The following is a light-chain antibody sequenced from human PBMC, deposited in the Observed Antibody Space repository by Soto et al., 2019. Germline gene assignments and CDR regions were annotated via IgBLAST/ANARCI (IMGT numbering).Light chain of an antibody. V-gene: IGKV3-20*01. J-gene: IGKJ1*01. Sequence: ELVLTQSPGSLSLSPGESATLSCRASQSVDRRFLAWYQQKPGQAPRLLMYGASTRATGIPDRFSGSGSGTDFTLSISSLEPEDFAVYYCQQYDSSRTFGQGTKVEMK. CDR3: QQYDSSRT. CDR2: GAS. CDR1: QSVDRRF.